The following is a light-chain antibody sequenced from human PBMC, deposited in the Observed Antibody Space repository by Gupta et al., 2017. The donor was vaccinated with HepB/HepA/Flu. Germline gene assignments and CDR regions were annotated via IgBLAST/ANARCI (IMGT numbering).Light chain of an antibody. CDR2: RNN. Sequence: QSVLTQPPSASGTPGQRVTISCSGSSSNIGSNYVYWYQQLPGTAPKLLIYRNNQRPSGVPDRFSGSKSATSASLAISGLRSEDEADYYCAAWDDSLSGQVVFGGGTKLTVL. CDR1: SSNIGSNY. J-gene: IGLJ2*01. V-gene: IGLV1-47*01. CDR3: AAWDDSLSGQVV.